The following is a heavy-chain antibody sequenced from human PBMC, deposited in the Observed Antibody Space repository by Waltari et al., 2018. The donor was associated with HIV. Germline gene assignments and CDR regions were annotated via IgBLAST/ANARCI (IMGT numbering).Heavy chain of an antibody. Sequence: QVQLVESGGGVVQPGMSLRLSCGASGFIFRNYGMHWIRQAPGKGLEWVGVIWSDGKNKFYADSGKGRFTFSRDNSKNTLYLQMNSLRADDTAIYYCAREMGPFNACDVWGHGTTVTISS. CDR2: IWSDGKNK. D-gene: IGHD2-8*01. J-gene: IGHJ3*01. CDR3: AREMGPFNACDV. V-gene: IGHV3-33*01. CDR1: GFIFRNYG.